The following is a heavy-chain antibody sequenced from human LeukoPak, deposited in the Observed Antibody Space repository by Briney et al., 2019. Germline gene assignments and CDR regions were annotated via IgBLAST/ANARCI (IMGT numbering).Heavy chain of an antibody. CDR1: GGSISSYY. V-gene: IGHV4-59*01. D-gene: IGHD1-1*01. Sequence: SETLSLTCTVSGGSISSYYWSWIRQPPGEDLEWIGYISNSGSTNYNPSLKSRVTISVDTSKNQLSLKLSSVTAADTAVYHCVRLQPNTGEWAFDIWGQGTMVSVSS. CDR3: VRLQPNTGEWAFDI. J-gene: IGHJ3*02. CDR2: ISNSGST.